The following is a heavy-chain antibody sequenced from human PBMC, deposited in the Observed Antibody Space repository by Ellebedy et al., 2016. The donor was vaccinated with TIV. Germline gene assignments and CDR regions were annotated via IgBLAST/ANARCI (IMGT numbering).Heavy chain of an antibody. J-gene: IGHJ4*02. CDR1: GYTFTGYY. D-gene: IGHD3-22*01. CDR3: ARGEGDYDSSGYFVY. V-gene: IGHV1-2*04. Sequence: AASVKVSCKASGYTFTGYYMHWVRQAPGQGLEWMGWINPNSGGTNYAQKFQGWVTMTRDTSISTAYMELSRLRSDDTAVYYCARGEGDYDSSGYFVYWGQGTLVTVSS. CDR2: INPNSGGT.